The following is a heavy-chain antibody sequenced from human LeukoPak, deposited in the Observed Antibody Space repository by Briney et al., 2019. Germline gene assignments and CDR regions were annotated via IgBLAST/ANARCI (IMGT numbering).Heavy chain of an antibody. CDR1: GGSISSYY. V-gene: IGHV4-59*01. Sequence: SETLSLTCTVSGGSISSYYWSWIRQPPGKGLEWIGYISYSGSTKYNPSLKSRVTISVDTSKNQFSLKLSSVTAADTAVYYCARESPDYYDSRGDAFDIWGQGTMVTVSS. D-gene: IGHD3-22*01. J-gene: IGHJ3*02. CDR2: ISYSGST. CDR3: ARESPDYYDSRGDAFDI.